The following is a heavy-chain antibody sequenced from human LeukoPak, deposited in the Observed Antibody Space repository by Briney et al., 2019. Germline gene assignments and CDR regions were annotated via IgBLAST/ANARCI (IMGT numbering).Heavy chain of an antibody. J-gene: IGHJ5*01. CDR2: IPFDGRNA. D-gene: IGHD3-10*01. CDR1: GFTFRNYG. V-gene: IGHV3-30*18. CDR3: AKDLTTYGSGSYYDS. Sequence: GRSLRLSCAASGFTFRNYGMHWVRQAPGKGLEWVAVIPFDGRNAYYADSVRGRFTISRGNSVNTLFLHVNDLRAEDTAVYYCAKDLTTYGSGSYYDSWGQGSLVSVSS.